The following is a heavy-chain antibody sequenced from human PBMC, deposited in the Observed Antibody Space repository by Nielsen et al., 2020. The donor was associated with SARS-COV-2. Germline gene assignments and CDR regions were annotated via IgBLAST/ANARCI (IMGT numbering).Heavy chain of an antibody. Sequence: SETLSLTCTVSGGSISSYYWSWIRQPPGKGLEWIGYIYYSGTTNYNPSLKSRVAMSVDAAKNQFSLKLHSVTAADTAVYYCARRGYDFWSSPRYFYMDVWGRGTMVTVSS. D-gene: IGHD3/OR15-3a*01. V-gene: IGHV4-59*08. CDR3: ARRGYDFWSSPRYFYMDV. CDR2: IYYSGTT. J-gene: IGHJ6*03. CDR1: GGSISSYY.